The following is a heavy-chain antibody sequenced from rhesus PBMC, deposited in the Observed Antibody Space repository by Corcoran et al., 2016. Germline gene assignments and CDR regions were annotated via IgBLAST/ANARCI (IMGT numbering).Heavy chain of an antibody. Sequence: EVQLVESGGGLAKPGESLRLSCAASGFTFSSYCLLWVRQIPGKGWEWISGIDNGGSSTYYADSVKGRFTISRDNSKNTLSLQMNSLRAEDTAVYYCTDAYDIESWGQGVQVTVSS. D-gene: IGHD3-40*01. CDR2: IDNGGSST. V-gene: IGHV3S42*01. CDR3: TDAYDIES. CDR1: GFTFSSYC. J-gene: IGHJ4*01.